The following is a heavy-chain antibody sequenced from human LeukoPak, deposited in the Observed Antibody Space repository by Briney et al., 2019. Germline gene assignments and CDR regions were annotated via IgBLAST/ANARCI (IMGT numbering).Heavy chain of an antibody. CDR3: ANCSLSGGCCYYFDY. Sequence: PGGSLRLSCAASGFTFSSYGMHWVRQAPGKGLEWVAVIWYDGSNKYYADSVKGRFTIPRDNSKNTLYLQMNSLRAEDTAVYYCANCSLSGGCCYYFDYWGQGTLVTVSS. D-gene: IGHD2-15*01. J-gene: IGHJ4*02. CDR2: IWYDGSNK. V-gene: IGHV3-33*06. CDR1: GFTFSSYG.